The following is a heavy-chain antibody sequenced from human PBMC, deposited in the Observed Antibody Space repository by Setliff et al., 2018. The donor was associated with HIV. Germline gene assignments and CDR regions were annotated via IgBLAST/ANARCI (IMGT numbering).Heavy chain of an antibody. D-gene: IGHD3-22*01. J-gene: IGHJ4*02. Sequence: SETLSLTCKVSGGSLNNRNDYWGWTRQPPGKGLEWIGSINYSGNSYYNPSLKSRLTISVDTSKKQFSLEVRSVTAADTAVYYCARHERITMIVVVIDYFDYWGQGTLVTVSS. CDR1: GGSLNNRNDY. CDR3: ARHERITMIVVVIDYFDY. CDR2: INYSGNS. V-gene: IGHV4-39*07.